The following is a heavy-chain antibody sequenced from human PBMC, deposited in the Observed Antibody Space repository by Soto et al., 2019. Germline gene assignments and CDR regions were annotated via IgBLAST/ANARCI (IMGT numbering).Heavy chain of an antibody. CDR1: GGSISSGGYY. J-gene: IGHJ5*02. D-gene: IGHD3-22*01. CDR3: ARDGGSSGLGGFDP. Sequence: SETLSLTCTVSGGSISSGGYYWSWIRQHPGKGLEWIGYIYYSGSTYYNPSLKSRVTISVDTSKNQFSLKLSSVTAADTAVYYCARDGGSSGLGGFDPWGQGTLVTVSS. CDR2: IYYSGST. V-gene: IGHV4-31*03.